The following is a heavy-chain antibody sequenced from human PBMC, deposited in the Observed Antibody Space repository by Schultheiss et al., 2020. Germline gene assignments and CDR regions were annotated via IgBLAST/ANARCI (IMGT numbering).Heavy chain of an antibody. D-gene: IGHD2-2*01. CDR3: ARDDLGDCSSTSCYHP. CDR1: GGSISSRSFY. J-gene: IGHJ5*02. CDR2: IVYIGTS. Sequence: CGSLRLSCTVSGGSISSRSFYWGWIRQPPGKGLEWIGTIVYIGTSSYNPSLKSRVTISADTSKNQFSLKLSPVTAADTAVYYCARDDLGDCSSTSCYHPWGRGTLVTVSS. V-gene: IGHV4-39*02.